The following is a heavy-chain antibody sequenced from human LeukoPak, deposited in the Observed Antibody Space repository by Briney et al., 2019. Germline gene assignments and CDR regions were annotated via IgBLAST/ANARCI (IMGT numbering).Heavy chain of an antibody. CDR3: ARDPYNWNLDH. V-gene: IGHV1-46*01. CDR1: RYTFTSYY. J-gene: IGHJ4*02. Sequence: ASVKVSRKASRYTFTSYYMHWVRQAPGQGVEWVGIINPSGGSTSYAQKFQGRVTMTRDTSKSTVYMELSSLRSEDTAVYYCARDPYNWNLDHWGQGTLVTVSS. CDR2: INPSGGST. D-gene: IGHD1-20*01.